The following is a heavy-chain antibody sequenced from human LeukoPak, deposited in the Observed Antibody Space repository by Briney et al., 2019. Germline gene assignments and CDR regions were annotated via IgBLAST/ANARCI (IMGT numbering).Heavy chain of an antibody. V-gene: IGHV3-48*03. Sequence: GGSLRLSCAASGFTFSSYEMNWVRQAPGNGLEWVSYISSSGSTIYYADSVKGRFTISRDNAKNSLYLQMNGLRAEDTAVYYCAELGITMIGGVWGKETTVTISS. J-gene: IGHJ6*04. CDR2: ISSSGSTI. CDR1: GFTFSSYE. CDR3: AELGITMIGGV. D-gene: IGHD3-10*02.